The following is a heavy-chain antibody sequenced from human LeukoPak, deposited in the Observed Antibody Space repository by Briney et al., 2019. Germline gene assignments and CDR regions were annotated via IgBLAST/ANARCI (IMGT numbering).Heavy chain of an antibody. D-gene: IGHD3-9*01. CDR2: IYYSGST. CDR1: GGSISSYY. V-gene: IGHV4-59*06. CDR3: ARSSWDILTGYSAFDP. J-gene: IGHJ5*02. Sequence: SETLSLTCTVSGGSISSYYWSWIRQPPGKGLEWIGYIYYSGSTYYNPSLKSRLTMSVDTSKNQFSLKLSSVTAADTAVYYCARSSWDILTGYSAFDPWGQGTLVTVSS.